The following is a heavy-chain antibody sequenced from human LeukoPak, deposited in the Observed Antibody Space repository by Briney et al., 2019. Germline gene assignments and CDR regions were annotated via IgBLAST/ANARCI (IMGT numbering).Heavy chain of an antibody. CDR3: AKDLSPGHY. D-gene: IGHD2/OR15-2a*01. CDR1: GFTFSSYA. CDR2: ISGSGDNT. V-gene: IGHV3-23*01. Sequence: GGSLRLSCAASGFTFSSYAMSWVRQAPGKGLEWVSGISGSGDNTYYADSVKGRFTVSRDNSKNTLFLQMNSLRAEDTAVYYCAKDLSPGHYWGQGTLVTVSS. J-gene: IGHJ4*02.